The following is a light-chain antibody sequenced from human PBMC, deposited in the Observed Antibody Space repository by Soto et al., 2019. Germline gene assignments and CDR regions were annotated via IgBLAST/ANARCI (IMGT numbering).Light chain of an antibody. Sequence: QSVLTQPASVSGSPGQSFAISCTGTRSDVGAYNYVSWYQQHPGKAPKLMISEVTNRPSGVSDRFSGSKSGNTASLTISGLQAEDEADYYCSSFTSRFTFVFGTGTKVTVL. CDR3: SSFTSRFTFV. CDR1: RSDVGAYNY. CDR2: EVT. V-gene: IGLV2-14*01. J-gene: IGLJ1*01.